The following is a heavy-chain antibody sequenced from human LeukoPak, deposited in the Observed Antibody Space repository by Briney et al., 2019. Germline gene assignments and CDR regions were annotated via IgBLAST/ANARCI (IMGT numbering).Heavy chain of an antibody. CDR3: ARVGASEQAFDYFDY. D-gene: IGHD3-16*01. CDR1: GYTFTSYG. V-gene: IGHV1-18*01. CDR2: ISAYNGNT. J-gene: IGHJ4*02. Sequence: ASVKVSCKASGYTFTSYGISWVRQAPGQGLEWMGWISAYNGNTNYAQKLQGRVTMTTDTSTSTAYMELRSLRSDDTAVYYCARVGASEQAFDYFDYWGQGTLVTVS.